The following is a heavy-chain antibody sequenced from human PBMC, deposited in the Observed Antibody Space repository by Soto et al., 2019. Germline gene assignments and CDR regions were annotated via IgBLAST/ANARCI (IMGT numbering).Heavy chain of an antibody. CDR2: ISWNSGNI. Sequence: DVQLVESGGGLVQPGRSLRLSCGASGFTFDDYAMHWVRQAPGKGLEWVSSISWNSGNIGYADSVKGRFIISRDNAKNSLYLQMNSLRPEDTALYYCAKGSSTTNFSYFDYWGQGTLVTVFS. V-gene: IGHV3-9*01. J-gene: IGHJ4*02. CDR1: GFTFDDYA. D-gene: IGHD2-2*01. CDR3: AKGSSTTNFSYFDY.